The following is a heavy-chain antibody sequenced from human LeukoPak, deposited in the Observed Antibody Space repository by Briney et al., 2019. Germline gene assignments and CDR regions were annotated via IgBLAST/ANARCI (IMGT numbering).Heavy chain of an antibody. CDR1: GYTFAGYY. CDR3: ARGGGWLQLRGTNLDY. D-gene: IGHD5-24*01. V-gene: IGHV1-2*06. J-gene: IGHJ4*02. CDR2: INPNSGGT. Sequence: ASVKVSCKASGYTFAGYYTHWVRQAPGQGLEWMGRINPNSGGTNYAQKFQGRVTMARDTSISTAYMELSRLRSDDTAVYYCARGGGWLQLRGTNLDYWGQGTLVTVSS.